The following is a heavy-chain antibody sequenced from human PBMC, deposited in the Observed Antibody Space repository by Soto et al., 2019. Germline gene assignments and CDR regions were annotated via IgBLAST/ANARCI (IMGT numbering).Heavy chain of an antibody. J-gene: IGHJ6*02. CDR1: GDSVSSNSAA. Sequence: PSQTLSLTCAISGDSVSSNSAAWNWIRQSPSRGLEWLGRTYYRSKWYNDYAVSVKSRITINPDTSKNQFSLQLNSVTPEDTAVYYCAREVAVVGMGPLGYYYGMDVWGQGTTVNVSS. V-gene: IGHV6-1*01. D-gene: IGHD6-19*01. CDR2: TYYRSKWYN. CDR3: AREVAVVGMGPLGYYYGMDV.